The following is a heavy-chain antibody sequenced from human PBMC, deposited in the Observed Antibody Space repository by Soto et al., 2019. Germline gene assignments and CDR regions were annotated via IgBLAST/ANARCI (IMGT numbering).Heavy chain of an antibody. V-gene: IGHV3-7*01. Sequence: EVQLVESGGGLVQPGGSLRLSCAASGFTFRNYWMSWVRQAPGKGLEWVANIKEDGSEKYYVDSVKGRFTVSRDNAKNSLALQVDSRRADDTAVDYCARKEMGRGVIEYWGQGTLVTVSS. CDR1: GFTFRNYW. J-gene: IGHJ4*02. D-gene: IGHD3-10*01. CDR2: IKEDGSEK. CDR3: ARKEMGRGVIEY.